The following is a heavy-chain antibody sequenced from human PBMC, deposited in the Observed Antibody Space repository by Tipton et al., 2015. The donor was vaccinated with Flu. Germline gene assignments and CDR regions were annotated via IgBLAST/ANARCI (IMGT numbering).Heavy chain of an antibody. Sequence: QLVQSGAEVKKPGASVRISCTASGYTFTNYNMHWVRQAPGQGPEWMGIIYPSGGGTTYAQKFQGRVTLTRDKSTSTVYMELSSLRSEDTAFYYCARDRGFGAYTFDYWGQGTLVTVPS. V-gene: IGHV1-46*01. CDR1: GYTFTNYN. CDR2: IYPSGGGT. D-gene: IGHD3-10*01. CDR3: ARDRGFGAYTFDY. J-gene: IGHJ4*02.